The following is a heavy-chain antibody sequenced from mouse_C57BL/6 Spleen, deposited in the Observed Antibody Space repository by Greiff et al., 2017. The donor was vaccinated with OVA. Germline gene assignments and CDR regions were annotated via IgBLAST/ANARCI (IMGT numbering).Heavy chain of an antibody. CDR2: IDPNSGGT. CDR3: AGDYYGSSIHWAMDY. V-gene: IGHV1-72*01. J-gene: IGHJ4*01. D-gene: IGHD1-1*01. Sequence: QVQLQQSGAELVKPGASVKLSCKASGYTFTSYWMHWVKQRPGRGLEWIGRIDPNSGGTKYNEKFKSKATLTVDKPSSTAYMQLSSLTSEDSAVYYCAGDYYGSSIHWAMDYWGQGTSVTVSS. CDR1: GYTFTSYW.